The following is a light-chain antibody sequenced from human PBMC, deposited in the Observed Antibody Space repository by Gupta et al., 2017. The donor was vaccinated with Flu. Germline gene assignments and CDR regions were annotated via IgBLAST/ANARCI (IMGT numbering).Light chain of an antibody. CDR3: QADDGNVWV. CDR1: DGIIVTNY. J-gene: IGLJ3*02. Sequence: VTMSCHGSDGIIVTNYVMWYQQRPDTGPSLVIYEDDSRHAGVPSRISASIERSSNSASLTIAGLETEDDGDYVCQADDGNVWVFGGGTKLTVL. CDR2: EDD. V-gene: IGLV6-57*02.